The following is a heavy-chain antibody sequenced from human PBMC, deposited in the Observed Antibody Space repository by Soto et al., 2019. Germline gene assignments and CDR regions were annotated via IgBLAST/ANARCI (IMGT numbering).Heavy chain of an antibody. Sequence: GASVKVSCKDSGYTFTGYYMHWVGPAPGRGVAWMGWINPNSGGPSYAQKFQGRVTMTRDTSISTAYMELSRLRSDDTAVYYCARWGWNDGLDYWGQGTLVTVSS. CDR2: INPNSGGP. CDR3: ARWGWNDGLDY. D-gene: IGHD1-1*01. V-gene: IGHV1-2*02. CDR1: GYTFTGYY. J-gene: IGHJ4*02.